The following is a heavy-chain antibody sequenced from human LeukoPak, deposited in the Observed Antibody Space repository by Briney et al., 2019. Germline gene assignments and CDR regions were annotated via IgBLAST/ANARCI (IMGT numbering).Heavy chain of an antibody. D-gene: IGHD6-6*01. CDR1: GGSFSGYY. Sequence: PSETLSLTCAVYGGSFSGYYWSWIRQPPGKGLEWIGEINHSGSTNYNPSLKSRVTILVDTSKNQFSLKLSSVTAADTAVYYCATIAAQRPPFDYWGQGTLVTVSS. CDR2: INHSGST. V-gene: IGHV4-34*01. CDR3: ATIAAQRPPFDY. J-gene: IGHJ4*02.